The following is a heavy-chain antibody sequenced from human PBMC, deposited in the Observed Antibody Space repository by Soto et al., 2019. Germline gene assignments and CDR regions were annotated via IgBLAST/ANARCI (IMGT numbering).Heavy chain of an antibody. CDR3: AKGRTGYSSSWFLDY. CDR1: GFTFSSYG. J-gene: IGHJ4*02. V-gene: IGHV3-30*18. D-gene: IGHD6-13*01. Sequence: QVQLVESGGGVVQPGRSLRLSCAASGFTFSSYGMHWVRQAPGKGLEWVAVISYDGSNKYYADSVKGRFTISRDNSKNTLYLQMSSLRAEDTAVYYCAKGRTGYSSSWFLDYWGQGTLVTVSS. CDR2: ISYDGSNK.